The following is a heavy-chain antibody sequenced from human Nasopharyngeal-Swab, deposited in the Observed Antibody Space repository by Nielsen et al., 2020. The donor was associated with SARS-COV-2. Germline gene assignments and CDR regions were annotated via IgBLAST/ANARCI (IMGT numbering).Heavy chain of an antibody. V-gene: IGHV4-4*02. D-gene: IGHD5-18*01. J-gene: IGHJ4*02. Sequence: VRQAPGKGLEWMGEIYHSGSTNYNPSLKSRVTISVDKSKNQFSLKLSSVTAADTAVYYCATTPPSPIQGGPHTYFDYWGQGTLVTVSS. CDR2: IYHSGST. CDR3: ATTPPSPIQGGPHTYFDY.